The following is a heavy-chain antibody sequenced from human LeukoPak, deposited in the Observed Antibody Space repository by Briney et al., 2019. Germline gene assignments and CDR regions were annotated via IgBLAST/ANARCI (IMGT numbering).Heavy chain of an antibody. Sequence: GGSLRLSCAASGFTFSTYEMNWVRQAPGKGLEWVSYIGSSNTIYYSDSVKGLFTISRDNAKNSLYLQMNSLRAEDTAVYYCAREGRSGYDLTGYYGMDVWGKGTTVTVSS. CDR1: GFTFSTYE. CDR3: AREGRSGYDLTGYYGMDV. J-gene: IGHJ6*04. CDR2: IGSSNTI. D-gene: IGHD5-12*01. V-gene: IGHV3-48*03.